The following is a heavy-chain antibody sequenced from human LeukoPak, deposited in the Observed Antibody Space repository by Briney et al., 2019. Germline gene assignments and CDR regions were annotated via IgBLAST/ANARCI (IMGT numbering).Heavy chain of an antibody. Sequence: GGSLRLSCVASVFTFSSYGMHWVRQAPGKGLEWVAVISDEGSNKYYTDSVKGRFTISRDNSKNTLYLQINSLRTEDTAVYYCAKAGSSSGYYSRFDYWGQGTLVTVSS. CDR1: VFTFSSYG. D-gene: IGHD3-22*01. CDR2: ISDEGSNK. CDR3: AKAGSSSGYYSRFDY. V-gene: IGHV3-30*18. J-gene: IGHJ4*02.